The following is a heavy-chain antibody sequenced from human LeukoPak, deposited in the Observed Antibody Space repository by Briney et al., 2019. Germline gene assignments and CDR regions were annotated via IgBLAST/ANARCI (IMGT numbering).Heavy chain of an antibody. CDR1: GGSISSGDYL. V-gene: IGHV4-30-4*01. CDR2: IYYSVST. CDR3: ARGYSGWYLSDY. Sequence: SETLSLTCTVSGGSISSGDYLWSWIRQPPGEGLEWIGYIYYSVSTYYNPSLKSRVTISVDTSKNQFSLKLTSVTAADTAVYYCARGYSGWYLSDYWGQGTLVTVSS. D-gene: IGHD6-19*01. J-gene: IGHJ4*02.